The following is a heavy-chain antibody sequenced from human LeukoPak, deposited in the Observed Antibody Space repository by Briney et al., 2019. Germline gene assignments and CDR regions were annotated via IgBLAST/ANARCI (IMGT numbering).Heavy chain of an antibody. CDR3: ARRSPGYCSSTSCYGLDY. Sequence: ASVKVSCKTSGYNFTSYGISWVRQAPGQGLEWMGWISAYNGNTNYAQKLQGRVTMTTDTSTSTAYMELRSLRSDDTAVYYCARRSPGYCSSTSCYGLDYWGQGTLVTVSS. CDR2: ISAYNGNT. V-gene: IGHV1-18*04. CDR1: GYNFTSYG. D-gene: IGHD2-2*01. J-gene: IGHJ4*02.